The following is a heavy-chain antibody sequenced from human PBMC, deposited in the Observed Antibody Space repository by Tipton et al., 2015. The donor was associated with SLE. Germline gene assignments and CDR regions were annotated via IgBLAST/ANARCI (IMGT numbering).Heavy chain of an antibody. CDR2: IYYSGST. J-gene: IGHJ4*02. CDR1: GGSISSHY. D-gene: IGHD6-13*01. Sequence: GLVKPSETLSLICTVSGGSISSHYWSWIRQPPGKGLEWIGYIYYSGSTNYNPSLKSRVTISVDTSKNQFSLKLSSVTAADTAVYYCARDRSDGAAAVPLYYFDYWGQGTLVTVSS. V-gene: IGHV4-59*11. CDR3: ARDRSDGAAAVPLYYFDY.